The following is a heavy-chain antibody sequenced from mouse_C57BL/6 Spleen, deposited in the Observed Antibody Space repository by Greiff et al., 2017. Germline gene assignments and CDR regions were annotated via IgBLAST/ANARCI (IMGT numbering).Heavy chain of an antibody. J-gene: IGHJ4*01. CDR1: GFSFNTYA. V-gene: IGHV10-1*01. CDR3: VRQGYGYEGYYAMDY. CDR2: IRSKSNNYAT. D-gene: IGHD2-2*01. Sequence: EADGGLVQPKGSLKLSCAASGFSFNTYAMNWVRQAPGKGLEWVARIRSKSNNYATYYADSVKDRFTISRDDSESMLYLQMNNLKTEDTAMYYCVRQGYGYEGYYAMDYWGQGTSDTVSS.